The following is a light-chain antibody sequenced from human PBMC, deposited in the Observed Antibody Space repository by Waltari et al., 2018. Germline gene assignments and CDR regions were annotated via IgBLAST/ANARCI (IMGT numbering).Light chain of an antibody. CDR1: QSPLHSNGYNY. Sequence: DIVMTQSPLSLPVTPGEPASISCRSSQSPLHSNGYNYLDWYLQKPGQSPQLLIYLGSNRASGVPDRFSGSGSGTDFTLKISRVEAEDVGVYYCMQALQTPAYTFGQGTKLDI. V-gene: IGKV2-28*01. CDR2: LGS. J-gene: IGKJ2*01. CDR3: MQALQTPAYT.